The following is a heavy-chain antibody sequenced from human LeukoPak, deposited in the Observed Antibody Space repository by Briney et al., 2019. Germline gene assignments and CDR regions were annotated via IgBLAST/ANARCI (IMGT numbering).Heavy chain of an antibody. D-gene: IGHD1-7*01. CDR2: IYYSGST. CDR3: ARIETGTTDGYFDY. V-gene: IGHV4-39*01. CDR1: GGSISSSSYY. Sequence: SETLSLTCTVSGGSISSSSYYWGWIRQPPGKGLEWIGSIYYSGSTYYNPSLKSRVTISVDTSKNQFSLKLSSVTAADTAVYYCARIETGTTDGYFDYWGQGTLVTVSS. J-gene: IGHJ4*02.